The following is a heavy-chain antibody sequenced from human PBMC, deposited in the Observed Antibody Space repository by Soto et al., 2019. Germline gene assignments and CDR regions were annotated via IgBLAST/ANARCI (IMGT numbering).Heavy chain of an antibody. V-gene: IGHV3-48*02. CDR1: GFSFNTYS. J-gene: IGHJ4*02. Sequence: GGSLRFSCAASGFSFNTYSMNWVRQAPGKGLEWVSYIGSSGTTIYYADSVKGRFTISRDNAKNSLYLQMNSLRDEDTAVYYCARDQYYYDSSGYSPLDYWGQGTLVTVSS. CDR2: IGSSGTTI. D-gene: IGHD3-22*01. CDR3: ARDQYYYDSSGYSPLDY.